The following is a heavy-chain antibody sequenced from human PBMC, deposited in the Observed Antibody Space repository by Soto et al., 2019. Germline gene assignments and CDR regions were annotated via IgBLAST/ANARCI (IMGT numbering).Heavy chain of an antibody. CDR3: ARDHYYYDSSGYLSGDYYGMDV. J-gene: IGHJ6*02. CDR2: ISAYNGNT. Sequence: ASVKVSCKASGYTFTSYGISWVRQAPGQGLEWMGWISAYNGNTNYAQKLQGRVTMTTDTSTSTAYMELRSLRSDDTAVYYCARDHYYYDSSGYLSGDYYGMDVWGQGTTVTVSS. V-gene: IGHV1-18*01. D-gene: IGHD3-22*01. CDR1: GYTFTSYG.